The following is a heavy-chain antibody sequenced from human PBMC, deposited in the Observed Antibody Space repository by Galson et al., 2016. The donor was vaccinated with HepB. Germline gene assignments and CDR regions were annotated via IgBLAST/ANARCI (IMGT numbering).Heavy chain of an antibody. V-gene: IGHV4-4*02. D-gene: IGHD3-10*01. CDR1: GDSISSTNW. CDR2: VSQSRNA. CDR3: ARELSGSGLIDH. J-gene: IGHJ4*02. Sequence: SETLSLTCAVSGDSISSTNWWTWVRQPPGKGLEWIGEVSQSRNAIYNPSLERRVTTSVEKSKHHFFLKLTSVPAADTAVYFCARELSGSGLIDHWGRGALVTVSS.